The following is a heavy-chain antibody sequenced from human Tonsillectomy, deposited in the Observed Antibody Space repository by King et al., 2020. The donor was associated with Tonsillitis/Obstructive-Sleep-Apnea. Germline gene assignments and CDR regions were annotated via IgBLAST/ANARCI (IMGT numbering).Heavy chain of an antibody. CDR1: GFTFSSYA. CDR2: ISYDGSNK. V-gene: IGHV3-30*01. Sequence: VQLVESGGGVVQPGRSLRLSCAASGFTFSSYAMHWVRQAPGKGLEWVAVISYDGSNKYNADSVKGRFTISKDNSKNTLYLQMNSLRAEDTAGYYCARTQGGDDIVLVAEQQTLNDAFDIWGQGTMVTVSS. D-gene: IGHD2-8*02. CDR3: ARTQGGDDIVLVAEQQTLNDAFDI. J-gene: IGHJ3*02.